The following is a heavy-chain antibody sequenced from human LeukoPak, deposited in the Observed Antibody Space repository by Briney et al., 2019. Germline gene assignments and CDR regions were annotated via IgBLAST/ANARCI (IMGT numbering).Heavy chain of an antibody. CDR3: ARDLPLLWFGELPPNWFDP. Sequence: SETLSLTCTVSGGSISSYYWGWIRQPPGKGLEWIGSIYHSGSTYYNPSLKSRVTISVDTSKNQFSLKLSSVTAADTAVYYCARDLPLLWFGELPPNWFDPWGQGTLVTVSS. J-gene: IGHJ5*02. V-gene: IGHV4-38-2*02. CDR1: GGSISSYY. D-gene: IGHD3-10*01. CDR2: IYHSGST.